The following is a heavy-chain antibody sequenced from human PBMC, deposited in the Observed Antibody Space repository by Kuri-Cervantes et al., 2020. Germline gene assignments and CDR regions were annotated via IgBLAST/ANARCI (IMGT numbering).Heavy chain of an antibody. Sequence: SCPTLVKPTETLTLTCTVSGFSLSNARMGVSWIRQPPGKALEWLAHIFSNDEKSYSTSLKSRLTISEDTSKSQVVLTMTNMDPVDTATYYCARIAAAAGMSYYYYGMDVWGQGTTVTVSS. CDR3: ARIAAAAGMSYYYYGMDV. CDR1: GFSLSNARMG. D-gene: IGHD6-13*01. CDR2: IFSNDEK. V-gene: IGHV2-26*01. J-gene: IGHJ6*02.